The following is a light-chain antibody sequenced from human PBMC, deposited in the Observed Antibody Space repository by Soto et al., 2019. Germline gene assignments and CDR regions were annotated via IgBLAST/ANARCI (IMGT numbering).Light chain of an antibody. CDR2: GAS. CDR3: QQYGSSPWT. Sequence: EIVLTQSPGTLSLSPGERATLSCRASQSVSSSYLAWYQQKPGQAPRLLIYGASSRATGIPDRFSGSGSGTDFTLTIIRLETEDFAVYYCQQYGSSPWTFGQGTKVEIK. J-gene: IGKJ1*01. V-gene: IGKV3-20*01. CDR1: QSVSSSY.